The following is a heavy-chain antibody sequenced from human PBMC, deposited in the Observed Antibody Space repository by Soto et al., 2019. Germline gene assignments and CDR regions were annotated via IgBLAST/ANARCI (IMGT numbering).Heavy chain of an antibody. CDR2: IWYDGSNE. CDR1: GFTFSSYG. J-gene: IGHJ6*02. Sequence: GGSLSLSCAASGFTFSSYGMHWVRQAPGKGLEWVAVIWYDGSNEDYADSVKGRFPIARDNSKNNLYLQMNSLRAEDTAAYYWARYHGPQLWLRGDSVYGMDVWGQGTTVTVSS. D-gene: IGHD5-18*01. V-gene: IGHV3-33*01. CDR3: ARYHGPQLWLRGDSVYGMDV.